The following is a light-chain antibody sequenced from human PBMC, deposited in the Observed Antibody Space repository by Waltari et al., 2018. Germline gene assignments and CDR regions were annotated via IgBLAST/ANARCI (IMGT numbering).Light chain of an antibody. CDR1: SSNIGAGHD. V-gene: IGLV1-40*01. Sequence: QSVLTQPPSMSGAPGQRVTISCTGSSSNIGAGHDVHWYQVFPGTAPKLLIYGNSNRPSGGPDRFSGSKSDTTASLAIGGRQAEDEADYYCQSFDIRLSGGVVFGGGTKVTVL. J-gene: IGLJ3*02. CDR2: GNS. CDR3: QSFDIRLSGGVV.